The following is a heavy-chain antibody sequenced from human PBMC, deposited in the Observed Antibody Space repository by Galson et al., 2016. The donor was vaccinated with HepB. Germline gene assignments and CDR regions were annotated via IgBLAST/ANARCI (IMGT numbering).Heavy chain of an antibody. Sequence: SLRLSCAASGFTFNIYAMSWVRLAPGKGLEWVSAISSGGTTYYADSVKGRFTIPRDNSKNTLSLQMNSLRAEDTAVYYCAKDRDSNWYEKYFQHWGQGTLVTVSS. J-gene: IGHJ1*01. CDR2: ISSGGTT. D-gene: IGHD6-13*01. CDR3: AKDRDSNWYEKYFQH. V-gene: IGHV3-23*01. CDR1: GFTFNIYA.